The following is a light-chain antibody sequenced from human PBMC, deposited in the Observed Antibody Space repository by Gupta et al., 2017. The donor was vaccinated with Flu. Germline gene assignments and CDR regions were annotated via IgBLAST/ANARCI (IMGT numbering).Light chain of an antibody. J-gene: IGLJ3*02. CDR3: SSYTTANTLL. V-gene: IGLV2-14*01. CDR2: EVP. Sequence: SGLTQPASVSGSAGQSITITWTGTSSDIGGNNFVSWYQQNPGKAPHLLIHEVPYRPSGVSSRFSGSKAGNTAILIISGLQVEDEADYYCSSYTTANTLLFGSGTTLTVL. CDR1: SSDIGGNNF.